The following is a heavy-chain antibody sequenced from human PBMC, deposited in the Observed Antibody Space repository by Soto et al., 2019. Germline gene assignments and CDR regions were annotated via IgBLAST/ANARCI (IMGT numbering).Heavy chain of an antibody. CDR1: GGTFSSYA. D-gene: IGHD2-2*01. V-gene: IGHV1-69*01. CDR3: ARRACSTSCYELYQYYYYGMDV. Sequence: QVQLVQSGAEVKKPGSSVKVSCKASGGTFSSYAISWVRQAPGQGLEWMGGIIPIFGTANYAQKFQGRVTITADESTSSADMELSSLRSEDTAVYYCARRACSTSCYELYQYYYYGMDVWGHETTFAVCS. J-gene: IGHJ6*02. CDR2: IIPIFGTA.